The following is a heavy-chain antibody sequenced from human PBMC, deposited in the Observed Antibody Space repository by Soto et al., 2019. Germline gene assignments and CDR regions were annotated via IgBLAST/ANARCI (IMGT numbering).Heavy chain of an antibody. Sequence: SETLSLTCTVSGGSISSSSYYWGWIRQPPGKGLEWIGSIYYSGSTYYNPSLKSRVTISVDTSKNQFSLKLSSVTAADTAVYYCASTGIVVVPAASESEYYYGMDVSGQGTTVTVSS. D-gene: IGHD2-2*01. V-gene: IGHV4-39*01. CDR3: ASTGIVVVPAASESEYYYGMDV. CDR2: IYYSGST. J-gene: IGHJ6*02. CDR1: GGSISSSSYY.